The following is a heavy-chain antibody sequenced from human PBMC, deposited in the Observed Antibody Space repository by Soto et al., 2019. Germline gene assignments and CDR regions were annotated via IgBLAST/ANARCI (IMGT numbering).Heavy chain of an antibody. J-gene: IGHJ4*02. Sequence: PSETLSLTCAVYVVSFSGYYWSCIRHPPGKGLEWIGEINHSGSTNYNPSLKSRVTISVDTSKNQFPLKLSSVTAADTAVYYCARTVDSSGYYPVYLGQGTLVNVSS. CDR1: VVSFSGYY. CDR3: ARTVDSSGYYPVY. D-gene: IGHD3-22*01. V-gene: IGHV4-34*01. CDR2: INHSGST.